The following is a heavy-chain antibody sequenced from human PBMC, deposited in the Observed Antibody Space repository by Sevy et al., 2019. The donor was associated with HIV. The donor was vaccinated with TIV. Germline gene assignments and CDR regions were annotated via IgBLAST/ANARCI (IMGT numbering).Heavy chain of an antibody. CDR3: ATDMFSRSTAEAFDI. CDR1: GFTFSNYW. J-gene: IGHJ3*02. CDR2: IKQDGSGK. D-gene: IGHD6-6*01. V-gene: IGHV3-7*01. Sequence: GGSLRLSCAASGFTFSNYWMNWVRQAPGKGLEWVANIKQDGSGKYYVDSVKGRFTISRDNTKKSLFLQMNSLRVEDTAVYYCATDMFSRSTAEAFDIWGQGTMVTVSS.